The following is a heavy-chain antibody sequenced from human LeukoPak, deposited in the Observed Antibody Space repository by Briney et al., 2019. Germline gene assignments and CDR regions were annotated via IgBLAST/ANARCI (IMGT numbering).Heavy chain of an antibody. CDR1: GFTFSSYS. D-gene: IGHD6-13*01. J-gene: IGHJ4*02. CDR3: ARDRGYSSRKYYFDY. CDR2: ISSSSSYI. V-gene: IGHV3-21*01. Sequence: GGCLRLSCAASGFTFSSYSMNWVRQAPGKGLEWVSSISSSSSYIYYADSVKGRFTISRDNAKNSLYLQMNSLRAEDTAVYYCARDRGYSSRKYYFDYWGQGTLVTVSS.